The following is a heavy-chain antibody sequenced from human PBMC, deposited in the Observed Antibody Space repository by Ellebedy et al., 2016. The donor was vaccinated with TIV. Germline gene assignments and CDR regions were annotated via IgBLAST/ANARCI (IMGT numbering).Heavy chain of an antibody. CDR3: ARDLRKGGMDV. Sequence: SETLSLXXSVSGVSIRSYYWSWIRQPPGKGLEWIGNLYYSGTTDYNPSLKSRVTISVDTSKKQFSLKLSSVTAADTAVYYCARDLRKGGMDVWGQGTTVTVSS. D-gene: IGHD3-9*01. CDR1: GVSIRSYY. V-gene: IGHV4-59*01. CDR2: LYYSGTT. J-gene: IGHJ6*02.